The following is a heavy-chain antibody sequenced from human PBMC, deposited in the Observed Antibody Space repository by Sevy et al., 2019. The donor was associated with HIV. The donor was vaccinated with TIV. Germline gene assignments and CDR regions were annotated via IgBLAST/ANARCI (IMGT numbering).Heavy chain of an antibody. V-gene: IGHV3-74*01. D-gene: IGHD2-15*01. J-gene: IGHJ6*02. CDR2: INSDGSST. Sequence: GGSLRLSCAASGFTFSSYWMHWVRQAPGKGLVWVSRINSDGSSTSYADSVKGRFTIPRDNAKNTLYLQMNSLRVEDTAVYYCARDSVVAATYYGMDVWGQGTTVTVSS. CDR1: GFTFSSYW. CDR3: ARDSVVAATYYGMDV.